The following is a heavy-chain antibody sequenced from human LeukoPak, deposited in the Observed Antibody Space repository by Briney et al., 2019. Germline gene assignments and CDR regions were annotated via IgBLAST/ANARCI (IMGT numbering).Heavy chain of an antibody. V-gene: IGHV3-21*01. CDR2: ITSSSSYT. CDR3: ARDGVPREDAFDI. D-gene: IGHD3-16*01. CDR1: GFTFSSYE. Sequence: PGGSLRLSCAASGFTFSSYEMNWVRQAPGKGLEWVSSITSSSSYTFYADSVKGRFTISRDNARNSLYLQMNSLRAEDTAVYYCARDGVPREDAFDIWGQGTMVTVSS. J-gene: IGHJ3*02.